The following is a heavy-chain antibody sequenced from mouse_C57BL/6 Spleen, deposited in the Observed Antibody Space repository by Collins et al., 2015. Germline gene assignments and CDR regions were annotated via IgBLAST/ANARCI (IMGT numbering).Heavy chain of an antibody. J-gene: IGHJ4*01. V-gene: IGHV9-3-1*01. Sequence: QIQLVQSGPELKKPGETVKISCKASGYTFTNYGMNWVKQAPGKGLKWMGWINTYTGEPTYADDFKGRFAFSLETSASTAYLQINNLKNGDTATYFCASWDYGSHYAMDYWGQGTSVTVSS. CDR2: INTYTGEP. CDR1: GYTFTNYG. CDR3: ASWDYGSHYAMDY. D-gene: IGHD1-1*01.